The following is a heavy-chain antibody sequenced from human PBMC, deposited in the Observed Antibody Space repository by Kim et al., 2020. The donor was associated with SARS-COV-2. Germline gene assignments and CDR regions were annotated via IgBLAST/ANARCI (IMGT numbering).Heavy chain of an antibody. Sequence: GGSLRLSCAASGFTFSSYAMHWVRQAPGKGLEWVAVISYDGSNKYYADSVKGRFTISRDNSKNTLYLQMNSLRAEDTAVYYCARDLVRGYFDWLLVDYWGQGTLVTGSS. CDR1: GFTFSSYA. J-gene: IGHJ4*02. CDR2: ISYDGSNK. D-gene: IGHD3-9*01. CDR3: ARDLVRGYFDWLLVDY. V-gene: IGHV3-30-3*01.